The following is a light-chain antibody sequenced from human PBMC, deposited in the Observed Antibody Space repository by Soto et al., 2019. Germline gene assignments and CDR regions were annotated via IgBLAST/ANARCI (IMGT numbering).Light chain of an antibody. CDR1: QNINKY. J-gene: IGKJ3*01. CDR3: LQDYDYPFT. CDR2: TTS. V-gene: IGKV1-39*01. Sequence: DIQMTQSPSSLSASVGDRVTITCRPSQNINKYLNWYQQKPGKAPKLLIYTTSTLQGEVPSRFSGSGTGTDFTLTISSLQPEDFATYYCLQDYDYPFTFGPGTKVDIK.